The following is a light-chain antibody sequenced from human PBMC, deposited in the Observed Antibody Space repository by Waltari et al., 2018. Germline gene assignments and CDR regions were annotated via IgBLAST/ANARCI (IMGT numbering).Light chain of an antibody. CDR3: QAWDSSTAV. CDR1: KLGAKF. Sequence: SYELTQPPSVSVSPGPTANITCSGRKLGAKFVYWYQQKPGLAPVLVIYEDRKRPSGIPERFSGSPSENTATLTISGTQVMDEAHYYCQAWDSSTAVFGGGTKLNVL. V-gene: IGLV3-1*01. CDR2: EDR. J-gene: IGLJ2*01.